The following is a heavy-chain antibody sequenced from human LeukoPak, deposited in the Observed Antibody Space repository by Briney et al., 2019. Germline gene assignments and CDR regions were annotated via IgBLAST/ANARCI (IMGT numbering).Heavy chain of an antibody. CDR1: GFTFSSYA. CDR2: FSGSGGNT. CDR3: ASDGAIVGASSALVIHY. V-gene: IGHV3-23*01. D-gene: IGHD1-26*01. Sequence: PGGSLRRSCAASGFTFSSYAMSWVRHAPGKGLEGVSTFSGSGGNTYYADSVKVRFTISRDNSKNTLYLQMNSLRAEETAVYHCASDGAIVGASSALVIHYWGQGTLVTVSS. J-gene: IGHJ4*02.